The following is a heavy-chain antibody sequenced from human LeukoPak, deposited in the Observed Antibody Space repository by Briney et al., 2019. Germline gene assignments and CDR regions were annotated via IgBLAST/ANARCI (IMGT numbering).Heavy chain of an antibody. V-gene: IGHV3-15*01. J-gene: IGHJ4*02. CDR2: INSKTDGGTT. CDR3: TTDGLRYFDWLFG. CDR1: GFTFSNAW. D-gene: IGHD3-9*01. Sequence: GGSLRLSCAASGFTFSNAWMSWVRQTPGKELEWVGRINSKTDGGTTDYAAPVKGRFTISRDDSKNTLYLQMNSLKTEDTAVYYCTTDGLRYFDWLFGWGQGTLVTVSS.